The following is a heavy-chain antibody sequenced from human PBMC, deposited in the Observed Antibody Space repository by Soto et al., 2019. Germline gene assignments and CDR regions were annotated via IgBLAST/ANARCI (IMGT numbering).Heavy chain of an antibody. CDR1: GASISGYY. CDR2: FYTSGSANT. J-gene: IGHJ6*02. Sequence: QVQLQESGPGLVKPSETLSLTCIVSGASISGYYWSWVRQPAGKGLEWIGRFYTSGSANTNYNPSLKGRVTMSVDTSKNHFSLKMTSVTAADTAVYYCVRESGGGGYCSGGSCYGMDVWGQGTTVTVSS. V-gene: IGHV4-4*07. D-gene: IGHD2-15*01. CDR3: VRESGGGGYCSGGSCYGMDV.